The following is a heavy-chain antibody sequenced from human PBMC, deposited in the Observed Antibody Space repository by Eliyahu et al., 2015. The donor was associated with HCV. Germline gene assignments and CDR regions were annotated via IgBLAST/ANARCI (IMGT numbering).Heavy chain of an antibody. V-gene: IGHV5-51*01. D-gene: IGHD4/OR15-4a*01. CDR2: IXPGQSDT. CDR3: ARHAHDARGYLPLIDY. CDR1: GYXFRSYW. Sequence: EVQLVQSGAEVKEPGESLKISCKGSGYXFRSYWIGWVRXKPGKGLEWMGIIXPGQSDTRYSPSFRGQVTFSVDRSISTVYMQWSSLRASDTAIYYCARHAHDARGYLPLIDYWGQGTLVTVS. J-gene: IGHJ4*02.